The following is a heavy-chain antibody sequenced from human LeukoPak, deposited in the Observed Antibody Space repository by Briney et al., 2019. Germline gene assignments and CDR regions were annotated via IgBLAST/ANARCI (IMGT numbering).Heavy chain of an antibody. CDR1: GFTFSSYS. CDR3: ARVTTVTTHFDY. D-gene: IGHD4-17*01. Sequence: HTGGSLRLSCAASGFTFSSYSMNWVRQAPGKGLEWVSYISSSSSTMYYADSVKGRFTISRDNAKNSLYLQMNSLRDEDTAVYYCARVTTVTTHFDYWGQGTLVTVSS. J-gene: IGHJ4*02. CDR2: ISSSSSTM. V-gene: IGHV3-48*02.